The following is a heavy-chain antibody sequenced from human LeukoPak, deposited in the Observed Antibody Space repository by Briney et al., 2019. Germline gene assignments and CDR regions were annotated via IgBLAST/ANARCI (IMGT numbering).Heavy chain of an antibody. V-gene: IGHV3-30*04. CDR2: IPYDGGNK. D-gene: IGHD2-8*02. J-gene: IGHJ6*02. CDR3: ARDAKPGPGFYGMDV. Sequence: PGGSLRLSCAASGFTFRSYAMHWVPQAPGKGLEAVAVIPYDGGNKHYPDPVKGRFPITRDNSKTTLHLQMNSLRAEDTAVYYCARDAKPGPGFYGMDVWGQGTTVTVSS. CDR1: GFTFRSYA.